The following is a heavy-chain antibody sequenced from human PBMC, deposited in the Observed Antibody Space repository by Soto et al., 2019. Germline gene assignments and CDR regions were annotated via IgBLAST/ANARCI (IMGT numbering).Heavy chain of an antibody. Sequence: GASVKVSCKASGYTFTSYGISWVRQAPGQGLEWMGWISAYNGNTNYAQKLQGRVTMTTDTSTSTAYMELRSLRSDDTAVYYCARDAGYCSGGSCGWFDPWGQGTLVTVSS. CDR2: ISAYNGNT. CDR3: ARDAGYCSGGSCGWFDP. CDR1: GYTFTSYG. D-gene: IGHD2-15*01. J-gene: IGHJ5*02. V-gene: IGHV1-18*04.